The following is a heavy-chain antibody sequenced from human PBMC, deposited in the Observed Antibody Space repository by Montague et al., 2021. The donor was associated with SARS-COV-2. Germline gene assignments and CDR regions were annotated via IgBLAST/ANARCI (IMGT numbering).Heavy chain of an antibody. V-gene: IGHV4-34*01. CDR3: ARGARQGYGFRVGSFDS. CDR2: INHSGST. D-gene: IGHD3-10*01. J-gene: IGHJ4*02. Sequence: SETLSLTCAVYGGSFSGYYWNWIRQPPGKGLEWIWEINHSGSTNYNPSLKIRVTMSVYTSKNQFSLKLSSVTAADTAVYYCARGARQGYGFRVGSFDSWGQGTLVTVSS. CDR1: GGSFSGYY.